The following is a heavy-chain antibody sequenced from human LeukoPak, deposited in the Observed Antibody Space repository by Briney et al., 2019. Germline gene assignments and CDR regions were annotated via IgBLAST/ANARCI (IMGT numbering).Heavy chain of an antibody. V-gene: IGHV3-49*04. Sequence: GGSLRLSCTTSGFTFGDYAMSWVRQAPGKGLEWVGFIRSKLYGGTTEYAASVKGRFTISRDDSKSIAYLQMNSLKIEDTAVYFCTRDGLEWLRPYYYYYMDVWGKGTTVTVPS. CDR3: TRDGLEWLRPYYYYYMDV. D-gene: IGHD3-3*01. J-gene: IGHJ6*03. CDR1: GFTFGDYA. CDR2: IRSKLYGGTT.